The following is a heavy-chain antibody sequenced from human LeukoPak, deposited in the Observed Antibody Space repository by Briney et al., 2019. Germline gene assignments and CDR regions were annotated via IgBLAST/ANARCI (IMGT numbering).Heavy chain of an antibody. J-gene: IGHJ6*03. Sequence: PGGSLRLSCAASGFTFSSYSMNWVRQAPGKGLEWVSSISSSSSYIYYADSVKGRFTISRDNAKNSLYLQMNSLRAEDTAVYYCAASPYSSSWYRSYYYYMDVWGKGTTVTVSS. CDR3: AASPYSSSWYRSYYYYMDV. V-gene: IGHV3-21*01. CDR1: GFTFSSYS. CDR2: ISSSSSYI. D-gene: IGHD6-13*01.